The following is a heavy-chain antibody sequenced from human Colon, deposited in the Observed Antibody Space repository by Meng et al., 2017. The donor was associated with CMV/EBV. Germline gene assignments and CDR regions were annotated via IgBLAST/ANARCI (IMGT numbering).Heavy chain of an antibody. J-gene: IGHJ6*02. CDR3: AKLGKSGYVTDYYYGMDV. CDR1: GFTFSSYA. D-gene: IGHD5-12*01. Sequence: LSLTCAASGFTFSSYAMSWVRQAPGKGLEWVSAISGSGGSTYYADSVKGRFTISRDNSKNTLYLQMNSLRAEDTAVYYCAKLGKSGYVTDYYYGMDVWGQGTTVTVSS. V-gene: IGHV3-23*01. CDR2: ISGSGGST.